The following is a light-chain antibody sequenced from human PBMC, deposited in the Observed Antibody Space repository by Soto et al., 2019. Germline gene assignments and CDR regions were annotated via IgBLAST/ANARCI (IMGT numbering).Light chain of an antibody. V-gene: IGLV1-44*01. CDR2: GDD. CDR3: ASWDDSLDVFV. Sequence: LTQPPSASGSPGQRVTISCSGSSSSIGANRVSWYQQVPRTAPKLLIYGDDRRPSGVPDRFSGSKSGTSASLAISGLQSEDEADYYCASWDDSLDVFVFGTGTEVTVL. CDR1: SSSIGANR. J-gene: IGLJ1*01.